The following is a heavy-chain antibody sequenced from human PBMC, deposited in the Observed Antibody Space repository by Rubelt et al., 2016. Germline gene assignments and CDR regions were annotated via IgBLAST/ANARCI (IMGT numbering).Heavy chain of an antibody. CDR3: FGGINSPSGLQYLDY. CDR2: ISTDGGYI. Sequence: EVQLVESGGGLVRPGGSLRLSCAASGFAVSRYTMNWVRQAPGKGLEWVSSISTDGGYIYYVDSVKGRFTISRDNAKTVIYLQMTSLGADGPAVYPCFGGINSPSGLQYLDYWGQGILVTVSS. CDR1: GFAVSRYT. J-gene: IGHJ4*01. V-gene: IGHV3-21*01. D-gene: IGHD3-16*01.